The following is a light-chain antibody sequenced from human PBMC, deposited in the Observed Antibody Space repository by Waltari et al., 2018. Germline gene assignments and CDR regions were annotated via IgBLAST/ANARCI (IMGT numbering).Light chain of an antibody. CDR3: QQYGSSPRT. V-gene: IGKV3-20*01. CDR2: GAS. Sequence: EIVLTQSPGTLSLSPGERATLPCRASQSVSSSYLAWYQQKPGQAPRLLISGASSRATGIPDRFSGSGSGTDFTLTISRLEPEDFVVYYCQQYGSSPRTFGQGTKVEIK. J-gene: IGKJ1*01. CDR1: QSVSSSY.